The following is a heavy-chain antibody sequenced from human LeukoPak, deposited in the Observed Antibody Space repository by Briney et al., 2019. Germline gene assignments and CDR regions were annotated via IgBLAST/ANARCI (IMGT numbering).Heavy chain of an antibody. CDR3: ARDLNSEMATTNRRPGRWESFWYFDL. D-gene: IGHD5-24*01. V-gene: IGHV1-18*01. CDR1: GYTFTSYG. J-gene: IGHJ2*01. Sequence: GASVKVSCKASGYTFTSYGISWVRQAPGQGLEWMGWISAYNGNTNYAQKLQGRVTMTTDTSTSTAYMELRSLRSDDTAVYYCARDLNSEMATTNRRPGRWESFWYFDLWGRGTLVTVSS. CDR2: ISAYNGNT.